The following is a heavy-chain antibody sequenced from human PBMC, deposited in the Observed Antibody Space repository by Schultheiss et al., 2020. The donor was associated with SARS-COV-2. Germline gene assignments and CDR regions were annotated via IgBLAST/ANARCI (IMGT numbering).Heavy chain of an antibody. Sequence: GESLKISCAASGFTFSDYYMSWIRQAPGKGLEWVSAISGSGGSTYYADSVKGRFTISRDNSKTTLYLQMNSLKTEDTAVYYCARGGITAAGGNDYWGQGTLVTGSS. V-gene: IGHV3-23*01. CDR1: GFTFSDYY. CDR2: ISGSGGST. J-gene: IGHJ4*02. CDR3: ARGGITAAGGNDY. D-gene: IGHD6-13*01.